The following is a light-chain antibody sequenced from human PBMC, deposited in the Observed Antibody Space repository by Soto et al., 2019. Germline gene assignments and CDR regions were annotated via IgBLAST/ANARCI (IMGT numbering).Light chain of an antibody. CDR1: QSVGNN. CDR2: ATS. J-gene: IGKJ4*01. CDR3: QQYGDCPLN. Sequence: IVVPQSPATLSVYPGERATISCRASQSVGNNFAWYQQKPVQAPRLLIFATSTRATGVPSRFSGSGSGTEFTITLRSLQSEEFAVCCGQQYGDCPLNFGGGEKVEI. V-gene: IGKV3-15*01.